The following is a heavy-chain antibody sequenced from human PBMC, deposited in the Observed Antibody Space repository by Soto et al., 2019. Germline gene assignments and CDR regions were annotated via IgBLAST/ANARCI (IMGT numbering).Heavy chain of an antibody. V-gene: IGHV4-31*03. CDR3: ARGLGEWSNDY. D-gene: IGHD2-8*01. CDR2: IYYSGST. Sequence: PSETLSLTCTVSRDSIIGGGYYWSWNRQHPGKGLEWIGYIYYSGSTEYNPSLKSRVTISVDTSKNQFSLKLSSVTAADTAVYYCARGLGEWSNDYWGQGTLVTVSS. J-gene: IGHJ4*02. CDR1: RDSIIGGGYY.